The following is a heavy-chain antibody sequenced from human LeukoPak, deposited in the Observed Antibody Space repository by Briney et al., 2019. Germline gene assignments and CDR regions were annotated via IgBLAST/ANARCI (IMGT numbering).Heavy chain of an antibody. CDR3: ARPYSTGWYPFDY. D-gene: IGHD6-19*01. Sequence: GESLKISCKVSGHSFTSYWIGWVCQMPGKGLEWMGIIYPGDSDTRYSPSFQGQVTISADKSSSTAYLQWSTLKASDTAMYYCARPYSTGWYPFDYWGQGTLVTVSS. CDR2: IYPGDSDT. J-gene: IGHJ4*02. V-gene: IGHV5-51*01. CDR1: GHSFTSYW.